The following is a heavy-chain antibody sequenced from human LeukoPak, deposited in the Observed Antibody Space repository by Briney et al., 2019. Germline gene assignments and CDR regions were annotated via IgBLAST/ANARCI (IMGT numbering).Heavy chain of an antibody. J-gene: IGHJ4*02. CDR3: ARFRGAVAGTIYGNYFDY. Sequence: SETLSLTCTVSGGSISSYYWSWIRQPPGKGLEWIGYIYTSGSTNYNPSLKSRVTISVDTSKNQFSLKLSSVTAADTAVYYCARFRGAVAGTIYGNYFDYWGQGTLVTVSS. V-gene: IGHV4-4*09. D-gene: IGHD6-19*01. CDR2: IYTSGST. CDR1: GGSISSYY.